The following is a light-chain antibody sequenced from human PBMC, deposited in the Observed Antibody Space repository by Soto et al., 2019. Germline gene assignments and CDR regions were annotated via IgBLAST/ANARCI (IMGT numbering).Light chain of an antibody. CDR2: GAY. V-gene: IGKV3-20*01. CDR1: QRVSSVY. CDR3: QQYGSSPPFT. J-gene: IGKJ3*01. Sequence: EIVLTQSPVTLSLSPGERATLSCRASQRVSSVYLAWYQQKPGQAPSLRIYGAYSRATGITDRFSGSGSGTHFNLPISRLEPADFATDYCQQYGSSPPFTFGPGTKVDIK.